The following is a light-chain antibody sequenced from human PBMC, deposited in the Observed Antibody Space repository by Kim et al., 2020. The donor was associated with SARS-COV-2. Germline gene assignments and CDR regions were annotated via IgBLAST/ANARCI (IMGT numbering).Light chain of an antibody. CDR2: WAS. Sequence: RATINCKSSQIVLYSSNNRNYLAWYQQKPGQPPKLLIDWASTRESGVPDRFGGSGSGTDFTLTISSLQAEDVAVYYCQQYYSTPHTFGQGTKLEI. CDR3: QQYYSTPHT. CDR1: QIVLYSSNNRNY. V-gene: IGKV4-1*01. J-gene: IGKJ2*01.